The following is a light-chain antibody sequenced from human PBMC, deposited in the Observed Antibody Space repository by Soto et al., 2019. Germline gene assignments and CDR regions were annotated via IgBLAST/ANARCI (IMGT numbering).Light chain of an antibody. CDR2: DAS. CDR1: QSVSSY. CDR3: QQRSNWPWT. J-gene: IGKJ1*01. Sequence: EIVLTQSPATLSLPPGERDTLSCRASQSVSSYLAWYQQKPGQAPRLLIYDASNRATGIPARFSGSGSGTDFTLTISSLEPEDFAVYYCQQRSNWPWTFGQGTKV. V-gene: IGKV3-11*01.